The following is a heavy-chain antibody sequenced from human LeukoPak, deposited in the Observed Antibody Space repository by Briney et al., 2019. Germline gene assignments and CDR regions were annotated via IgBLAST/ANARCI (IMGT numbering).Heavy chain of an antibody. V-gene: IGHV3-21*04. CDR2: ISSSSSYI. D-gene: IGHD2-21*02. Sequence: PGGSLRLSCAASGFTFSSYSMNWVRQAPGKGLEWVSSISSSSSYIYYADSVKGRFTISRDNAKNSLYLQMNSLRAEDTAVYYCARDISYCGGDCAPYYFDYWGQGTLVTVSS. J-gene: IGHJ4*02. CDR1: GFTFSSYS. CDR3: ARDISYCGGDCAPYYFDY.